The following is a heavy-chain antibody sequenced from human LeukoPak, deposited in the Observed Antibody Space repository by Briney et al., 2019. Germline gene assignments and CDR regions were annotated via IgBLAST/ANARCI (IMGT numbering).Heavy chain of an antibody. CDR1: GGTFSSYA. Sequence: SVKVSCKASGGTFSSYAISWVRQAPGQGLEWMGRIIPILGIANYAQKFQGRVTITADKSTSTAYMELSSLRSEDTAVYYCARVYYYGSGSYDYWGQGTLVTVSS. J-gene: IGHJ4*02. CDR3: ARVYYYGSGSYDY. CDR2: IIPILGIA. D-gene: IGHD3-10*01. V-gene: IGHV1-69*04.